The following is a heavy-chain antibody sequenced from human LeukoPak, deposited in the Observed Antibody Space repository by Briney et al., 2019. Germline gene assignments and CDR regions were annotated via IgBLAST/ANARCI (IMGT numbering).Heavy chain of an antibody. CDR2: IYYSGST. Sequence: SETLSLTCTVSGGSISSYYWSWIRQPPGKGLEWIGYIYYSGSTYYNPSLKSRVTISVDTSKNQFSLKLSSVTAADTAVYCCARDTGDYCYGMDVWGQGTTVTVSS. D-gene: IGHD3-10*01. V-gene: IGHV4-59*12. CDR3: ARDTGDYCYGMDV. J-gene: IGHJ6*02. CDR1: GGSISSYY.